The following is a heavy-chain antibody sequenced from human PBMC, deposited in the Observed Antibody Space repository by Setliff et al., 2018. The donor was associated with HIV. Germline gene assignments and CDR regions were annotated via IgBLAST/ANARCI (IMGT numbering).Heavy chain of an antibody. Sequence: SETLSLTCTVSGGSTDSGSYYWAWIRQPPGKGLEWIGSMYYTGSTYYNPSLKSRVTISIDKSKNQFSLKLNSVTAEDTAMYYCARDGGSSGWYFVLGYSDYWGPGTMVTVSS. CDR1: GGSTDSGSYY. D-gene: IGHD6-19*01. J-gene: IGHJ4*02. V-gene: IGHV4-39*02. CDR2: MYYTGST. CDR3: ARDGGSSGWYFVLGYSDY.